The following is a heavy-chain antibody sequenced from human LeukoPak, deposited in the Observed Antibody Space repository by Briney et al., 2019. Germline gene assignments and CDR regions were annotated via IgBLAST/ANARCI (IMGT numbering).Heavy chain of an antibody. V-gene: IGHV1-8*03. D-gene: IGHD3-3*01. J-gene: IGHJ5*02. CDR1: GYTFTSYD. CDR3: ALTDYDFWSGYINHRFWFDP. CDR2: MNPNSGNT. Sequence: ASVKVSCKASGYTFTSYDINWVRQATGQGLEWIGWMNPNSGNTGYAQKFQGRVTITRNTSISTAYMELSSLRSEDTAVYYCALTDYDFWSGYINHRFWFDPWGQGTLVTVSS.